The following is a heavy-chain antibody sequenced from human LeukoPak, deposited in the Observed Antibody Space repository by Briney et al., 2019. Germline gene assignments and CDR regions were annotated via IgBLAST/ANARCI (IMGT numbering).Heavy chain of an antibody. Sequence: SETLSLTCAVYGGSFSGYHWSWIRQPPGKGLEWIGEINHSGSTNYNPSLKSLVTISVDTSKNQFSLKLSSVTAADTAVYYCARDRITMVRGVIQGDWLDPWGQGTLVTVSS. J-gene: IGHJ5*02. V-gene: IGHV4-34*01. D-gene: IGHD3-10*01. CDR1: GGSFSGYH. CDR3: ARDRITMVRGVIQGDWLDP. CDR2: INHSGST.